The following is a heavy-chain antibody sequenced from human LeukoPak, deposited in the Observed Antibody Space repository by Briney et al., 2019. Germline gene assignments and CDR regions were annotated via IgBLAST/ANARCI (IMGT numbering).Heavy chain of an antibody. Sequence: SETLSLTCTVSGGSISSYYWSWIRQPPGKGLEWIGYIYYSGSTNHNPSLKSRVTISVDTSKNQFSLKLSSVTAADTAVYYCARSYSSSWLYEDYWGQGTLVTVSS. CDR3: ARSYSSSWLYEDY. V-gene: IGHV4-59*01. J-gene: IGHJ4*02. CDR1: GGSISSYY. D-gene: IGHD6-13*01. CDR2: IYYSGST.